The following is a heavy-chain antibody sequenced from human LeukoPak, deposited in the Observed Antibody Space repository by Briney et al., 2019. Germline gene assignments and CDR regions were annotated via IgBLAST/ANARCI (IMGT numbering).Heavy chain of an antibody. D-gene: IGHD4-17*01. CDR2: IIPIFGTA. J-gene: IGHJ4*02. CDR1: GGTFSSYA. V-gene: IGHV1-69*05. Sequence: SVKVSCKASGGTFSSYAISWVRQAPGQGLEWVGRIIPIFGTANYAQKFQGRVTITTDESTSTAYMELSSLRSEDTAVYYCARHPYGDYYFDYWGQGTLVTVSS. CDR3: ARHPYGDYYFDY.